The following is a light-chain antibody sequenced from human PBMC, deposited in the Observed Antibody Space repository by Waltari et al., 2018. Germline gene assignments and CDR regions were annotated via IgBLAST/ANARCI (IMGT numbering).Light chain of an antibody. CDR1: QSIDSW. CDR3: QQYNSDSQN. Sequence: DIQMTQSPSTLSASVGDRVTITCRASQSIDSWLAWYQQKPGKAPKPLIYDASSLERGVPSRFSGSGSGTEFTLTISSLQPDDFATYYCQQYNSDSQNFGQGTKVEIK. J-gene: IGKJ1*01. V-gene: IGKV1-5*01. CDR2: DAS.